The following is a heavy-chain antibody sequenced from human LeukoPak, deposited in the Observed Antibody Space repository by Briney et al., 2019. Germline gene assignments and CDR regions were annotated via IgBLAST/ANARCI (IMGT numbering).Heavy chain of an antibody. V-gene: IGHV4-39*07. CDR1: GGSISSSSYY. CDR3: ARDSRISAAGRGLYYFDY. Sequence: SETLSLTCTVSGGSISSSSYYWGWLRQPPGKGLEWIGSIYYSGSTYYTPSLKSRVTISVDTSKNQFSLKLSSVTAADTAVYYCARDSRISAAGRGLYYFDYWGQGTLVTVSS. CDR2: IYYSGST. D-gene: IGHD6-13*01. J-gene: IGHJ4*02.